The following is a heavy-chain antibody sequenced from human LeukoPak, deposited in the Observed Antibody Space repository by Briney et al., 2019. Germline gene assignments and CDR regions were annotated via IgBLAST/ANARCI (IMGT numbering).Heavy chain of an antibody. CDR2: ISSSDNTI. CDR3: ARDINWVGGY. D-gene: IGHD7-27*01. Sequence: GGSLRLSCAASGFTFSSYEMNWVRQAPGKGPEWVSYISSSDNTIYYADSVKGRFTISRDNAKNSLYLQMNSLRAEDTAVYYCARDINWVGGYWGQGTLVTVSS. CDR1: GFTFSSYE. V-gene: IGHV3-48*03. J-gene: IGHJ4*02.